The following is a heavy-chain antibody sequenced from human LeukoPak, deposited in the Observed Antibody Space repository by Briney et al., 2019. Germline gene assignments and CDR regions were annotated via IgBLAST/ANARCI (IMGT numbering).Heavy chain of an antibody. CDR1: GGTFSSYA. J-gene: IGHJ3*02. CDR3: ARRTGNVEDAFDI. Sequence: SVKVSCKASGGTFSSYAISWVRQAPGQGLEWMGGIIPIFGTANYAQKFQGRVTITADESTSTAYMELSSLRSEDTAVYYCARRTGNVEDAFDIWGQGTMVTVSS. CDR2: IIPIFGTA. V-gene: IGHV1-69*13. D-gene: IGHD3/OR15-3a*01.